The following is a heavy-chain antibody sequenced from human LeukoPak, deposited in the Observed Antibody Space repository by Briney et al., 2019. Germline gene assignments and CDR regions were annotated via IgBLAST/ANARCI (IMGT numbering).Heavy chain of an antibody. D-gene: IGHD3-22*01. J-gene: IGHJ4*02. V-gene: IGHV4-59*01. CDR3: ARAQPNSSGYSTHPYFDY. CDR2: IYYSGST. Sequence: PETLSLTCTVSGGYISSYYWSWIRQPPGKGLEWIGYIYYSGSTNYNSSLKSRVTISVDTSKNQFSLKLSSVTAADTAVYYCARAQPNSSGYSTHPYFDYWGQGTLVTVSS. CDR1: GGYISSYY.